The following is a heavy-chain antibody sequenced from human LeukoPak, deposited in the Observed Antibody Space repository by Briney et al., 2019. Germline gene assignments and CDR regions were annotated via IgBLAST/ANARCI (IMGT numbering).Heavy chain of an antibody. CDR3: ARVLRITIFGVVSSYFDY. D-gene: IGHD3-3*01. J-gene: IGHJ4*02. CDR1: GGSISSYY. CDR2: IYTSGST. Sequence: PSETLSLTCTVSGGSISSYYWSWIRQPAGKGLEWIGRIYTSGSTNYNPSLKSRVTMSVDTSKTQFSLKLSSVTAADTAVYYCARVLRITIFGVVSSYFDYWGQGTLVTVSS. V-gene: IGHV4-4*07.